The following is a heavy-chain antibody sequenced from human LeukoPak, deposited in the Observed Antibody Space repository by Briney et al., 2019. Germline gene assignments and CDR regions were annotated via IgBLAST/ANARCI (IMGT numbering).Heavy chain of an antibody. D-gene: IGHD6-13*01. J-gene: IGHJ6*02. Sequence: GGALSPSFAASGCVVRSYYLWLVRQAPGKGLELDSVNHSGGSTYYADSVKGRFTISRDNSKNTLYLQMNSLRAEDTAVYYCARGRIAAADTTLYCYGMGVWGQGTTVTVSS. CDR1: GCVVRSYY. CDR2: NHSGGST. V-gene: IGHV3-66*01. CDR3: ARGRIAAADTTLYCYGMGV.